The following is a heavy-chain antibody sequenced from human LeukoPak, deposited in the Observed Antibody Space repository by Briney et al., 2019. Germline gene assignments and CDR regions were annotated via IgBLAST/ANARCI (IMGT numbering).Heavy chain of an antibody. J-gene: IGHJ3*02. CDR2: IFSSSIYT. CDR3: ARAGTGEGALDI. Sequence: GGSLRLPCAASGFTSSDYSMNWLRQAPGKGLEWVSYIFSSSIYTNYADSVKGRFTISRDNAENSLFLQMSSLKAEDTAVYYCARAGTGEGALDIWGRGTLVTVSS. V-gene: IGHV3-11*05. CDR1: GFTSSDYS. D-gene: IGHD7-27*01.